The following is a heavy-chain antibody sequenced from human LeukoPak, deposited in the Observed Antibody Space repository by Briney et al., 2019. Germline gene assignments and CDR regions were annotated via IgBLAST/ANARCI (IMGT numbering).Heavy chain of an antibody. D-gene: IGHD3-3*01. CDR3: AKDSYYDFWSGYGR. J-gene: IGHJ4*02. V-gene: IGHV3-23*01. CDR1: GFTFSSYA. Sequence: GGSLRLSCAASGFTFSSYAMSWVRQAPGKGLEWVSAISGSGGSTYYADSVKGRFTISRDNSKNTLYLQMNSLRAEDTAVYYCAKDSYYDFWSGYGRWGQGTLVTVSS. CDR2: ISGSGGST.